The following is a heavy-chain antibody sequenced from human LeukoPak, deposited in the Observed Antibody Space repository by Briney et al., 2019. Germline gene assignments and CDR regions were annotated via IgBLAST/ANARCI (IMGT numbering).Heavy chain of an antibody. D-gene: IGHD3-10*01. V-gene: IGHV4-59*08. CDR2: IYYSGST. Sequence: SETLSLTCTVSGGSISSYYCSWIRQPPGKGLECIGYIYYSGSTNYNPSLKSRVTISVDTSKNQFSLKLSSVTAADTAVYYCARQWVWFGELPMENSFDPWGQGTLVTVSS. CDR3: ARQWVWFGELPMENSFDP. J-gene: IGHJ5*02. CDR1: GGSISSYY.